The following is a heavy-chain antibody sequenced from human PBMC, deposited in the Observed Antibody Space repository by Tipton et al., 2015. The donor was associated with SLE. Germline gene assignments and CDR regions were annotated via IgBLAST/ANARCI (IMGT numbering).Heavy chain of an antibody. V-gene: IGHV3-64*02. J-gene: IGHJ5*01. D-gene: IGHD6-13*01. Sequence: SLRLSCAASGFTFSAYSIHWVRQAPGKRLEYVSVIGVDGVTTYHADSVQGRFTISRDNSKNTVYLQMNSLRAEDTAVYYCARGGYSSNWYVYWGQATLVPVPS. CDR3: ARGGYSSNWYVY. CDR2: IGVDGVTT. CDR1: GFTFSAYS.